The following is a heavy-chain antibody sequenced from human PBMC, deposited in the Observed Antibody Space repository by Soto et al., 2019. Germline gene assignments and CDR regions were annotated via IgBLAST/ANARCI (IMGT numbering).Heavy chain of an antibody. J-gene: IGHJ4*02. CDR3: ARVAYGSYYFDY. Sequence: QVQLQESGPGLVKPSHTLSLTCTVSGGSISSGGYYWSWIRQHPGKGLEWIGYIYHSGSTYYTPSLKSRVTISVDTSKNQFSLKLSSVTAADTAVYYCARVAYGSYYFDYWGQGTLVTVSS. D-gene: IGHD3-10*01. CDR1: GGSISSGGYY. V-gene: IGHV4-31*03. CDR2: IYHSGST.